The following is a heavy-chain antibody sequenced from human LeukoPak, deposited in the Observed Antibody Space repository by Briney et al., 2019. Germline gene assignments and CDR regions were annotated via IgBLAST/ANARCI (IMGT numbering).Heavy chain of an antibody. CDR2: IYYSGST. V-gene: IGHV4-59*01. D-gene: IGHD4-17*01. Sequence: SGTLSLTCTVSGGSISSYYWSWIRQPPGKGLEWIGYIYYSGSTSYNPSLKSRVTISVDTSKNQFSLKLSSVTAADTAVYYCARVSLEDGDANFDYWGQGTLVTVSS. CDR1: GGSISSYY. CDR3: ARVSLEDGDANFDY. J-gene: IGHJ4*02.